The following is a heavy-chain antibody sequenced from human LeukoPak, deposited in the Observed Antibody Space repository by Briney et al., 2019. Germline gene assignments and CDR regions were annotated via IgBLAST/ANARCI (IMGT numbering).Heavy chain of an antibody. V-gene: IGHV1-69*05. D-gene: IGHD1-26*01. Sequence: SVKVSCKPSGDTFSSYAVSWVRQAPGQGLEWMGGIIPIFGTPNYAQTFQGRVTITTDESTSTAYMKLSSLRSEDTAVYYCARGPIGASTLPRGYYYYMDVWGKGTTVTVSS. J-gene: IGHJ6*03. CDR1: GDTFSSYA. CDR2: IIPIFGTP. CDR3: ARGPIGASTLPRGYYYYMDV.